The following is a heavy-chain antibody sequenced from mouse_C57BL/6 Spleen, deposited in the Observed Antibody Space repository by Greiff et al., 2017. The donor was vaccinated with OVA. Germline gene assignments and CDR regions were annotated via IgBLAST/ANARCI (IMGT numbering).Heavy chain of an antibody. V-gene: IGHV1-81*01. CDR2: IYPRSGNT. CDR1: GYTFTSYG. D-gene: IGHD1-1*01. J-gene: IGHJ4*01. Sequence: VQLQQSGAELARPGASVKLSCKASGYTFTSYGISWVKQRTGQGLEWIGEIYPRSGNTYYNEKFKGKATLTADKSSSTAYMELRSLTSEASEVYVCARSGTTVVAPYAMDYWGQGTSVTVSS. CDR3: ARSGTTVVAPYAMDY.